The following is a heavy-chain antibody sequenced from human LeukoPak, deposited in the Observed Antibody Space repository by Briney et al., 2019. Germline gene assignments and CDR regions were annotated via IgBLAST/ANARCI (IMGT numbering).Heavy chain of an antibody. CDR1: VFTFNSYW. J-gene: IGHJ6*03. CDR3: ARANVTYYDFWSGYTYYYYMDV. V-gene: IGHV3-7*01. D-gene: IGHD3-3*01. Sequence: GGSLRLSCAASVFTFNSYWMSWVSQAPAKGLEWVANIKQDGREKYYVDVVKGRFTISRDNAKNSLYLQMNSLRAEDTAVYYCARANVTYYDFWSGYTYYYYMDVWGKGTTVTVSS. CDR2: IKQDGREK.